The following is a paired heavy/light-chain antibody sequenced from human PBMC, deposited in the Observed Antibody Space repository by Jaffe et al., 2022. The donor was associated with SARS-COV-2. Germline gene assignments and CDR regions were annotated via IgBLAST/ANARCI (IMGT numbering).Light chain of an antibody. V-gene: IGLV3-19*01. CDR2: GKN. J-gene: IGLJ2*01. CDR3: NSRDSSGNPL. CDR1: SLRSYY. Sequence: SSELTQDPAVSVALGQTVRITCQGDSLRSYYASWYQQKPGQAPVLVIYGKNNRPSGIPDRFSGSSSGNTASLTITGAQAEDEADYYCNSRDSSGNPLFGGGTKLTVL.
Heavy chain of an antibody. J-gene: IGHJ5*02. D-gene: IGHD5-12*01. CDR2: INHSGST. Sequence: QVQLQQWGAGLLKPSETLSLTCAVYGGSFSGYYWSWIRQPPGKGLEWIGEINHSGSTNYNPSLKSRVTISVDTSKNQFSLKLSSVTAADTAVYYCARGDKWLRIFGKKLPWFDPWGQGTLVTVSS. CDR1: GGSFSGYY. CDR3: ARGDKWLRIFGKKLPWFDP. V-gene: IGHV4-34*01.